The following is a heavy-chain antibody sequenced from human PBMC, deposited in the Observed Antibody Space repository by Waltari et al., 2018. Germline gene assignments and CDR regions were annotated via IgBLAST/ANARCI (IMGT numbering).Heavy chain of an antibody. J-gene: IGHJ4*02. CDR2: IYPNSGGT. CDR3: ARGAAGTDFFDY. D-gene: IGHD6-13*01. Sequence: QVQLVQSGAEVKKPGASVTVSCKASGYTFTDYYMHWLRQAPGQGLEWLGWIYPNSGGTNYVQNFQGRVTMTRDTSISTAHMELSGLTSDDTAVYYCARGAAGTDFFDYWGQGTLVTVSS. V-gene: IGHV1-2*02. CDR1: GYTFTDYY.